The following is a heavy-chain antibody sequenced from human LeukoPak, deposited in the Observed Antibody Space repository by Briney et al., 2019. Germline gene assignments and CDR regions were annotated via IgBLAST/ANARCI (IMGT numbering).Heavy chain of an antibody. CDR1: GFTFSQYW. Sequence: GGSLRLSCAASGFTFSQYWMSWVRQAPGKGLEWVANIKHDGSEKQDGSEKNYVDSVKGRFTISRDNAKNSLYLQMNTVRAEDTAVYYCVKGPRPDITVAHTVENWGQGTLVTVSS. CDR2: IKHDGSEKQDGSEK. V-gene: IGHV3-7*03. J-gene: IGHJ4*02. D-gene: IGHD6-19*01. CDR3: VKGPRPDITVAHTVEN.